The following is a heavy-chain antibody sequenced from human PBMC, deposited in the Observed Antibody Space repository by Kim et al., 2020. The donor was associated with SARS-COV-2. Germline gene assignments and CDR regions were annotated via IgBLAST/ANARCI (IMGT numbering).Heavy chain of an antibody. Sequence: LSLTCAASGFTFSSYGMHWVRQAPGKGLEWVAVISYDGSNKYYADSVKGRFTISRDNSKNTLYLQMNSLRAEDTAVYYCARVGYGSGRAYYYYYGMD. CDR1: GFTFSSYG. J-gene: IGHJ6*01. CDR2: ISYDGSNK. CDR3: ARVGYGSGRAYYYYYGMD. V-gene: IGHV3-33*05. D-gene: IGHD3-10*01.